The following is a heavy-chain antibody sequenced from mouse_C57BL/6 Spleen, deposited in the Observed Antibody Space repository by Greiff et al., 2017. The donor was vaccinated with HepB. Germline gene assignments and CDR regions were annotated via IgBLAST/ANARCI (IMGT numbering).Heavy chain of an antibody. D-gene: IGHD2-13*01. V-gene: IGHV1-80*01. Sequence: QVQLKQSGAELVKPGASVKISCKASGYAFSSYWMNWVKQRPGKGLEWIGQIYPGDGDTNYNGKFKGKATLTADKSSSTAYMQLSSLTSEDSAVYFCARSGDLYYAMDYWGQGTSVTVSS. CDR2: IYPGDGDT. CDR1: GYAFSSYW. J-gene: IGHJ4*01. CDR3: ARSGDLYYAMDY.